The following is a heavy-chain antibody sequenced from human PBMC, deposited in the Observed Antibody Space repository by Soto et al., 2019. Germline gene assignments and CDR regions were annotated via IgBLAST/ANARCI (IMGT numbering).Heavy chain of an antibody. CDR1: GFTFSTYA. D-gene: IGHD3-9*01. J-gene: IGHJ4*02. Sequence: SGGSLRLSCAASGFTFSTYAMSWVRQAPGEGLEWVSAISGSGGSTYYADSVKGRFTISRDHSKNTLYLQMTGLRAEDTAVYYCAKEWDYDILTGYLYYFDHWGQGTLVTVSS. CDR2: ISGSGGST. CDR3: AKEWDYDILTGYLYYFDH. V-gene: IGHV3-23*01.